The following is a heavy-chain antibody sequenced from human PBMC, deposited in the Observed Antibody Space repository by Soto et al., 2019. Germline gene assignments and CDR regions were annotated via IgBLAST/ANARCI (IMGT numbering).Heavy chain of an antibody. D-gene: IGHD3-16*02. Sequence: SETLSLTCAFSVVSISSGGYSCSWIRQPPWKGLEWIGCIYHSGSTYYNPSLKSRVTISVDRSKNQFSLKLSSVTAADTAVYYCARLAMITFGGVIDHYYFQYLGQGTRVTLS. V-gene: IGHV4-30-2*01. CDR1: VVSISSGGYS. CDR2: IYHSGST. J-gene: IGHJ4*02. CDR3: ARLAMITFGGVIDHYYFQY.